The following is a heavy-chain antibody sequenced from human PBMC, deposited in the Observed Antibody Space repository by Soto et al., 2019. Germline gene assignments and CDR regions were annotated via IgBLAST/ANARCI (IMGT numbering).Heavy chain of an antibody. Sequence: GGSLRLSCAASGFTFSTYAMEWVRQAPGKGLDWVALISYDGNNKYYSDSVRGRFTISRDNSKNTLYLQMNTLRPEDTALYFCARPVEPFYYYGMDVWGQGTTVTVSS. CDR2: ISYDGNNK. CDR3: ARPVEPFYYYGMDV. V-gene: IGHV3-30-3*01. J-gene: IGHJ6*02. CDR1: GFTFSTYA.